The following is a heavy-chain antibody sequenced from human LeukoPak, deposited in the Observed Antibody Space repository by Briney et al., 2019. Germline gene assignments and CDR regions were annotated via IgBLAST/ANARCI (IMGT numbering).Heavy chain of an antibody. CDR2: ISGSGDST. J-gene: IGHJ4*02. D-gene: IGHD3-22*01. CDR3: AKDSYYDSSEVNFDS. V-gene: IGHV3-23*01. Sequence: GGSLRLSCAASGFTFSSYAMNWVRQAPGKGLEWVSGISGSGDSTYYADSVRGRFTVSRDNSKNTLYLQMNSLRAEDTAVYYCAKDSYYDSSEVNFDSWGQGTLVTVSS. CDR1: GFTFSSYA.